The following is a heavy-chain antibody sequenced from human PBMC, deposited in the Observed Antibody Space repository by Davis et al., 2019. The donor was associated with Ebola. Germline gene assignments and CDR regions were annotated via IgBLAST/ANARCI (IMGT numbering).Heavy chain of an antibody. CDR3: ARDAVETHIAAVFAFSYGMDV. CDR1: RFTFSTYS. CDR2: ISSSSSYI. V-gene: IGHV3-21*01. J-gene: IGHJ6*02. D-gene: IGHD6-13*01. Sequence: PGGSLRLSCAASRFTFSTYSMNWVRQTPGKGLEWVSSISSSSSYIYYADSVKGRFTISRDNAKNSLYLQMNSLRAEDTAVYYCARDAVETHIAAVFAFSYGMDVWGQGTTVTVSS.